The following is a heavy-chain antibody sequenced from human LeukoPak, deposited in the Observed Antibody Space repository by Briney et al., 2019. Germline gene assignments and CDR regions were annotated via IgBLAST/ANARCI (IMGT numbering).Heavy chain of an antibody. CDR2: ISSSSSTI. D-gene: IGHD1-26*01. CDR1: GFTFSSYS. J-gene: IGHJ4*02. CDR3: AKVPGSIVGATTGYYFDY. Sequence: GGSLRLSCAASGFTFSSYSMNWVRQAPGKGLEWVSYISSSSSTIYYADSVKGRFTISRDNSKNTLYLQMNSLRAEDTAVYYCAKVPGSIVGATTGYYFDYWGQGTLVTVSS. V-gene: IGHV3-48*01.